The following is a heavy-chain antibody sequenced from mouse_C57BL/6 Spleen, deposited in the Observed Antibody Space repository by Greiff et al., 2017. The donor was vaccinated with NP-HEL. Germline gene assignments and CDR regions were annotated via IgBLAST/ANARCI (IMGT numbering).Heavy chain of an antibody. CDR1: GYTFTDHT. CDR2: IYPRDGST. Sequence: VQLQQSDAELVKPGASVKISCKVSGYTFTDHTIHWMKQRPEQGLEWIGYIYPRDGSTKYNEKFKGKATLTADESSSMAYMQLNSLTAEDSAVYFCARPYYYGSSDWCFGVWGTGATVTVSS. V-gene: IGHV1-78*01. D-gene: IGHD1-1*01. J-gene: IGHJ1*03. CDR3: ARPYYYGSSDWCFGV.